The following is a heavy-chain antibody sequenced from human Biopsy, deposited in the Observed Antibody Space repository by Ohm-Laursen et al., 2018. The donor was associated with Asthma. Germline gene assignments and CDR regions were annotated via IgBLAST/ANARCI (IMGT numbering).Heavy chain of an antibody. Sequence: SLRLSCTASGFTFGDYWMSWVRQVPGKGLEWVANIKHDGTEKNHVDSLKGRFTTSRDNAKNSLYLQMNSLRAEDTAVYYCARTFHFWSPYHAEHYRLWGQGTLVTVSS. CDR3: ARTFHFWSPYHAEHYRL. V-gene: IGHV3-7*01. J-gene: IGHJ1*01. CDR1: GFTFGDYW. D-gene: IGHD3-3*02. CDR2: IKHDGTEK.